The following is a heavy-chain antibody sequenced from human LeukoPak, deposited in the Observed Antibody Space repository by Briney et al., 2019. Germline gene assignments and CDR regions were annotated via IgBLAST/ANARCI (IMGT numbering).Heavy chain of an antibody. D-gene: IGHD3-10*01. V-gene: IGHV4-39*07. CDR1: GGSISGSSYY. CDR2: IYYSGST. J-gene: IGHJ6*03. Sequence: PSETLSLTCTVSGGSISGSSYYWGWIRQPPGKGLEWIGSIYYSGSTYCNPSLKSRVTISVDTSKNQFSLKLSSVTAADTAVYYCARDLVSGSGSYYNDYMDVWGKGTTVTVSS. CDR3: ARDLVSGSGSYYNDYMDV.